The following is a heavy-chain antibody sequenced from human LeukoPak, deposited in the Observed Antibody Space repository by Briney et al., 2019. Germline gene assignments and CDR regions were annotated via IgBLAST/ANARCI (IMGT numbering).Heavy chain of an antibody. CDR1: GGSISSYY. J-gene: IGHJ4*02. V-gene: IGHV4-4*09. CDR3: ARDYRYAFDN. Sequence: SETLSLTCTVSGGSISSYYWSWIRQPPGKGLEWIGYIYTSGSTNYNPSLKSRVTISVDTSKNQFSLKLSSVTAADTAVYYCARDYRYAFDNWGQGTLVTVSS. D-gene: IGHD3-16*01. CDR2: IYTSGST.